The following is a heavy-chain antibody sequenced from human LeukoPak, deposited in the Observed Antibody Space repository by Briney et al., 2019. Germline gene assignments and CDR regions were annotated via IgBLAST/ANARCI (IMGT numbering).Heavy chain of an antibody. V-gene: IGHV4-30-4*01. CDR2: IYYSGST. Sequence: SETLSLTCTVSGGSISSGDYYWSWIRQPPGKGLEWIGYIYYSGSTYYNPSLKSRVTISVDTSKNQFSLKLSSVAAADTAVYYCARHGSNYDSSGYTHWGQGTLVTVSS. CDR3: ARHGSNYDSSGYTH. D-gene: IGHD3-22*01. J-gene: IGHJ4*02. CDR1: GGSISSGDYY.